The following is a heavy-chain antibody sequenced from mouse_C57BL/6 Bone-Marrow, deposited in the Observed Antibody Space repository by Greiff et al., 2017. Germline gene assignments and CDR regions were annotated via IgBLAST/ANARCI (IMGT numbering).Heavy chain of an antibody. J-gene: IGHJ2*01. CDR1: GYTFTSYW. CDR2: IHPNSGST. V-gene: IGHV1-64*01. Sequence: QVQLQQPGAELVKPGASVKLSCQASGYTFTSYWMHWVKQRPGQGLEWIGMIHPNSGSTNYNEKFKSKATLTVDKSSSTAYMQLSSRTSEDSAVYYCARWGLRYLDYWGQGTTLTVSS. D-gene: IGHD2-13*01. CDR3: ARWGLRYLDY.